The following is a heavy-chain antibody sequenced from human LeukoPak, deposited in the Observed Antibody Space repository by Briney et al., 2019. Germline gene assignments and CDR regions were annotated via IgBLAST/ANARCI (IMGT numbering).Heavy chain of an antibody. Sequence: ASVKVSCKASGYTFTGYYVHWVRQALRQGLEWMGRINPNSGGTTYAQKFQGRVTMTRDTSISTAYMEVNSLRSDDTAVYYCARGPSSSGWYYFDYWGQGTLVTVSS. J-gene: IGHJ4*02. V-gene: IGHV1-2*06. CDR2: INPNSGGT. D-gene: IGHD6-19*01. CDR3: ARGPSSSGWYYFDY. CDR1: GYTFTGYY.